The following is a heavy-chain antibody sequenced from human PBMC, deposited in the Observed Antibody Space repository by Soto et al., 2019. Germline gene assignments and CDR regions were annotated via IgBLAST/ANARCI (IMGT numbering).Heavy chain of an antibody. CDR3: ARVGSAAAEYYGMDV. J-gene: IGHJ6*02. V-gene: IGHV1-8*01. D-gene: IGHD6-13*01. CDR2: MNPNSGNT. CDR1: GYTFTSYD. Sequence: GASVKVSCKASGYTFTSYDINWVRQATGQGLEWMGSMNPNSGNTGYAQKFQGRVTMTRNTSISTAYMELSSLRSEDTAVYYCARVGSAAAEYYGMDVWGQGTTVTVSS.